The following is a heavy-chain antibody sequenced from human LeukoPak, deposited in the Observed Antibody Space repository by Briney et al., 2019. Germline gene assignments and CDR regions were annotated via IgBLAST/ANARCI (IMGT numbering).Heavy chain of an antibody. V-gene: IGHV1-46*01. CDR1: GYTFTSYY. CDR3: ARGTRPAATETDFDY. CDR2: IYPSGGIT. Sequence: ASVKVSCKASGYTFTSYYMHWVRQAPGQGLEWMAIIYPSGGITSYAQKFQGRVTMTRDTSTSTVYMELSSLRSEDTAVYYCARGTRPAATETDFDYWGQGILVTVSS. D-gene: IGHD2-2*01. J-gene: IGHJ4*02.